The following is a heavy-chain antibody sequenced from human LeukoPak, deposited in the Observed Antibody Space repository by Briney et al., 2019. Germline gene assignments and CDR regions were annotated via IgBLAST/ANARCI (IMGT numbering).Heavy chain of an antibody. CDR3: ARDSRPSYDSSGYYYPGDY. CDR2: INPSGGST. D-gene: IGHD3-22*01. V-gene: IGHV1-46*01. J-gene: IGHJ4*02. CDR1: GYTFTSYY. Sequence: ASVKVSCRASGYTFTSYYMHWVRQAPGQGLEWMAIINPSGGSTSYAQKFQGRVTMTRDTSTSTVYMELSSLRSEDTDVYYCARDSRPSYDSSGYYYPGDYWGQGTLVTVSS.